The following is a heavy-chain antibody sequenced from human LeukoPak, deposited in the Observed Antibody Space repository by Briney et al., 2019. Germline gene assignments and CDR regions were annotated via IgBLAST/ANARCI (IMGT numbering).Heavy chain of an antibody. V-gene: IGHV3-7*01. J-gene: IGHJ4*02. CDR3: ARDIYGDTGDY. D-gene: IGHD4-17*01. CDR2: IKQDGSEK. Sequence: GRSLRLSCAASGFTFSSYWMNWVRQAPGKGLEWVANIKQDGSEKYYVDSVKGRFTISRDNAKNSLYLQMISLRAEDTAVYYCARDIYGDTGDYWGQGTLVTVSS. CDR1: GFTFSSYW.